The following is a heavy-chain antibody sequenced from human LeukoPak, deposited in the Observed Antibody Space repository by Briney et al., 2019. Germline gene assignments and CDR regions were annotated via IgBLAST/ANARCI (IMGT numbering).Heavy chain of an antibody. CDR2: IRYDGSNK. CDR1: GFTFSSYG. V-gene: IGHV3-30*02. D-gene: IGHD2/OR15-2a*01. Sequence: PGGSLRLSCAASGFTFSSYGMHWVRQAPGKGLEWVAFIRYDGSNKCYADSVKGRFTISRDNSKNTLYLQMNSLRAEDTAVYYCAKDQGPRDPFFLPDYWGQGTLVTVSS. J-gene: IGHJ4*02. CDR3: AKDQGPRDPFFLPDY.